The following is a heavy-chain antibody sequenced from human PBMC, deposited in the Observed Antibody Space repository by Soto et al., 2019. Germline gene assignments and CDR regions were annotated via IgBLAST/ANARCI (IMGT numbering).Heavy chain of an antibody. V-gene: IGHV4-31*03. Sequence: SETLSLTCTVSGGPISSGGYYWSWIRQHPGKGLEWIGYIYYSGSTYYNPSLKSRVTISVDTSKNQFSLKLSSVTAADTAVYFCASWLGRGYYYYYMDGWGKGTTVTVSS. D-gene: IGHD3-10*01. CDR2: IYYSGST. CDR1: GGPISSGGYY. J-gene: IGHJ6*03. CDR3: ASWLGRGYYYYYMDG.